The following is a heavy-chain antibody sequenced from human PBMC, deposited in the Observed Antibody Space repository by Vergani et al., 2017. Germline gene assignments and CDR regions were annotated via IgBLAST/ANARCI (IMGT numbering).Heavy chain of an antibody. V-gene: IGHV4-34*01. CDR2: INHSGST. D-gene: IGHD6-13*01. Sequence: QVQLQQWGAGLLKPSETLSLTCAVYGGSFSGYYWSWIRQLPGKGLEWIGEINHSGSTNSNPSLKSRVTISVDTSKNQFSLKLSSVTAADTAVYYCARGPVSSSWYGDYYYGMDVWGQGTTVTVSS. J-gene: IGHJ6*02. CDR3: ARGPVSSSWYGDYYYGMDV. CDR1: GGSFSGYY.